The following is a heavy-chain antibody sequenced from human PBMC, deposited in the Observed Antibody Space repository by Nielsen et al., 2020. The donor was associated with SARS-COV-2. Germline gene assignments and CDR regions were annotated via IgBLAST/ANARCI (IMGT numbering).Heavy chain of an antibody. V-gene: IGHV1-3*01. CDR3: ARDSSSSFSRWLSGY. D-gene: IGHD6-13*01. J-gene: IGHJ4*02. CDR1: GYTFTSYA. CDR2: INAGNGNT. Sequence: ASVKVSCKASGYTFTSYAMHWVRQAPGQRLEWMGWINAGNGNTKYSQKLQGRVTMTTDTSTSTAYMELRSLRSDDTAVYYCARDSSSSFSRWLSGYWGQGTLVTVSS.